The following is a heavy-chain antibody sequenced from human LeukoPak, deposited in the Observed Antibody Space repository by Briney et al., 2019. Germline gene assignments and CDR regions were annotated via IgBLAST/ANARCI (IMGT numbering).Heavy chain of an antibody. V-gene: IGHV3-7*01. CDR2: IKQNGNEK. CDR1: GFTLKRHW. J-gene: IGHJ5*02. Sequence: PGGSLRLSCAASGFTLKRHWMSWVRQAPGKGLEWVASIKQNGNEKHHVDSVKGRFIISRDNAENSVSLQMNSLRDEDTAIYYCARLLGKSTIYDLWGQGTLVTVSS. CDR3: ARLLGKSTIYDL. D-gene: IGHD5/OR15-5a*01.